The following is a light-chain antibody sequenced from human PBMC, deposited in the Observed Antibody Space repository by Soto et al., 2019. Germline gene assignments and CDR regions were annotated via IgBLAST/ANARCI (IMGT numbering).Light chain of an antibody. Sequence: DIQMTQSPSTLSASVGDRVTITCRASQDISRWLAWYQQKPGKVPKLLISRATSLASAVPSRFSGGGSGTEFTLTISGLQADVFATYYCQQYKSYWTFGQGTKVEVK. CDR2: RAT. J-gene: IGKJ1*01. V-gene: IGKV1-5*03. CDR3: QQYKSYWT. CDR1: QDISRW.